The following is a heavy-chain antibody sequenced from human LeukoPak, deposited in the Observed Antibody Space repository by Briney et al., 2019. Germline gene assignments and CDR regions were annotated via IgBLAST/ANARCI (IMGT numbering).Heavy chain of an antibody. CDR1: GYTFANYW. J-gene: IGHJ6*02. V-gene: IGHV5-51*01. CDR2: IYPGDSDT. Sequence: GESLKISCKGSGYTFANYWIGWVRQMPGKGLEWTGIIYPGDSDTRYSPSFQGQVTMSAAKSVNTAFLQWSSLKASDTAIYYCARRPQSYYGLDVWGQGTSVTVSS. CDR3: ARRPQSYYGLDV.